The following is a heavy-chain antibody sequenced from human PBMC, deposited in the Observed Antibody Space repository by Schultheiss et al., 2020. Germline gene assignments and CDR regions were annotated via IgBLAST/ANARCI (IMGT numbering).Heavy chain of an antibody. Sequence: SQTLSLTCTVSGGSVNTTDCSWSWIRQTPGKGLEYIGYIYHSGSTYYNPSLKSRVTISVDTSKNQFSLKLSSVTAADTAVYYCARPGIAAAGTLFGYFQHWGQGTLVTVSS. CDR2: IYHSGST. CDR1: GGSVNTTDCS. V-gene: IGHV4-30-2*03. CDR3: ARPGIAAAGTLFGYFQH. D-gene: IGHD6-13*01. J-gene: IGHJ1*01.